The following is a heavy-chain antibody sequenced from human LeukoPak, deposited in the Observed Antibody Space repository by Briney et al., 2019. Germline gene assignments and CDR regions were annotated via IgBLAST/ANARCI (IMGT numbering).Heavy chain of an antibody. V-gene: IGHV4-61*01. CDR3: ARVTGYMIEDYFDY. CDR2: IYYSGST. J-gene: IGHJ4*02. Sequence: PSETLSLTCTVSGGSISSSSYYWSWIRQPPGKGLEWIGYIYYSGSTNYNSSLRSRVTISVDTSKNQFSLKLRSVTAADTAVYYCARVTGYMIEDYFDYWGQGTLVTVSS. D-gene: IGHD3-22*01. CDR1: GGSISSSSYY.